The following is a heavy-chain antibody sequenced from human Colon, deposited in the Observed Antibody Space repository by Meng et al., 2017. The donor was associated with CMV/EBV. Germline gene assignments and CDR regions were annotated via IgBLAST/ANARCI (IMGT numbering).Heavy chain of an antibody. CDR2: IIPMFGSP. V-gene: IGHV1-69*12. J-gene: IGHJ5*02. CDR1: GCTFDTST. CDR3: ARGKQAGFDL. Sequence: VQIGRSGARVKKPGSSVKVSSKGSGCTFDTSTINGVRQAPGQGLEWMGGIIPMFGSPSYSQKFRGRVTITADELEVNSLRSEDTAVYYCARGKQAGFDLWGQGTLVTVSS. D-gene: IGHD6-13*01.